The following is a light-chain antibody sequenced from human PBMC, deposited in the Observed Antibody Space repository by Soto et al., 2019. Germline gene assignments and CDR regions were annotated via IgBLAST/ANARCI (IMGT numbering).Light chain of an antibody. CDR1: LGVSRW. CDR3: QQYNSYSRT. CDR2: DAS. J-gene: IGKJ1*01. V-gene: IGKV1-5*01. Sequence: DIQMTQSPSTLSASIGDRVTITCRASLGVSRWLAWYQQKPGRAPKVLIYDASTLQSGVPSRFSGSGSGTEFTLTINSLQTDDIGIYYCQQYNSYSRTFGQGTRWIS.